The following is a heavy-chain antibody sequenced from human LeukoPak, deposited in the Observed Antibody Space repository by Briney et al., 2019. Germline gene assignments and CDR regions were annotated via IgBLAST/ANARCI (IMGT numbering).Heavy chain of an antibody. CDR2: IYYSGST. D-gene: IGHD5-18*01. J-gene: IGHJ4*02. CDR1: GGSISSYF. V-gene: IGHV4-59*01. CDR3: ARDILGGYNYGFDY. Sequence: SGTLSLTCTVSGGSISSYFWSWIRQPPGKGLEWIGYIYYSGSTNYNPSLKSRVTISVDTSKNQFSLRLSSVTAADTAVYYCARDILGGYNYGFDYWGQGTLVTVSS.